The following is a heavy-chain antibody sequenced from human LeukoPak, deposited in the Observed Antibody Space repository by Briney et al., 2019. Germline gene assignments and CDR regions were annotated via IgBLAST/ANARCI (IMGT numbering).Heavy chain of an antibody. CDR3: ARHSSNWYFAFDI. Sequence: PGGSLRLSCAASGFTFSSYAMHWVRQAPGKGLEWVAVISYDGSNKYYADSVKGRFTISRDNSKNTLYLQMNSLRAEDTAVYYCARHSSNWYFAFDIWGQGTMVTVSS. CDR2: ISYDGSNK. D-gene: IGHD6-13*01. CDR1: GFTFSSYA. V-gene: IGHV3-30*14. J-gene: IGHJ3*02.